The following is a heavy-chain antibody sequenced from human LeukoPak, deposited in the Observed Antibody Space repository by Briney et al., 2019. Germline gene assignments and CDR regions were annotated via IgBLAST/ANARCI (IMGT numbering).Heavy chain of an antibody. CDR3: PIAAAHHYFDY. CDR1: GGFISSGGYY. V-gene: IGHV4-39*01. CDR2: IYYSGST. D-gene: IGHD6-13*01. Sequence: SETLSLTCTVSGGFISSGGYYWSWIRQPPGKGLEWIGSIYYSGSTYYNPSLKSRVTISVDTSKNQFSLKLSSVTAADTAVYYCPIAAAHHYFDYWGQGTLVTVSS. J-gene: IGHJ4*02.